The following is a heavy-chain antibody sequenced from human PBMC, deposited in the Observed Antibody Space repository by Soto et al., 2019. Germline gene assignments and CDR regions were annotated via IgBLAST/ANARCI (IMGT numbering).Heavy chain of an antibody. CDR3: ATSKKVKDYDFWSGYYPQGY. J-gene: IGHJ4*02. CDR2: FDPVDGET. V-gene: IGHV1-24*01. CDR1: GYTLTELS. D-gene: IGHD3-3*01. Sequence: ASVKVSCKVSGYTLTELSMHWVRQAPGKGLEWMGGFDPVDGETIYAQKFQGRVTMTEDTSTDTAYMELSSLRSEDTAVYYCATSKKVKDYDFWSGYYPQGYWGQGTLVTVSS.